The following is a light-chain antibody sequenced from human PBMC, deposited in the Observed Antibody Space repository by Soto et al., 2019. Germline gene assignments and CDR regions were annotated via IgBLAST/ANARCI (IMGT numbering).Light chain of an antibody. CDR1: QGISSY. CDR2: AAS. Sequence: IQLTQSPSSLSASVGDRVTITCRASQGISSYLAWYQQGPGKAPELLIYAASTLQSGVPSRFSGSGSGTDFTLTISSLQPEDFATYYCHQLNSYPITFGQGTRLEIK. V-gene: IGKV1-9*01. J-gene: IGKJ5*01. CDR3: HQLNSYPIT.